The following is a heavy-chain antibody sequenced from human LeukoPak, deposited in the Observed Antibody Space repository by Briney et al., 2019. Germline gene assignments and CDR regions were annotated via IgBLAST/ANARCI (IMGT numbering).Heavy chain of an antibody. CDR2: INSDGSST. Sequence: GGSLRLSCAASGFTVSRYWMHWVRQTPGMGLVWVSRINSDGSSTSYADSVKGRFTISRGNAKNTLYLQMNSLRAEDTAVYYCASLRTAMITLDYWGQGTLVTVSS. D-gene: IGHD5-18*01. J-gene: IGHJ4*02. CDR3: ASLRTAMITLDY. CDR1: GFTVSRYW. V-gene: IGHV3-74*01.